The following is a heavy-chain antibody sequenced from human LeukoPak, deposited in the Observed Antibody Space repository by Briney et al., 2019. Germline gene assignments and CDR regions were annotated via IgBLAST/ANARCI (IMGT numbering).Heavy chain of an antibody. D-gene: IGHD5-24*01. CDR2: ISGSGGST. CDR1: GFTFSSYA. V-gene: IGHV3-23*01. CDR3: AKDPSGGDGYNFFDY. J-gene: IGHJ4*02. Sequence: PGGSLRFSCAASGFTFSSYAMSWVRQAPGKGLEWVSAISGSGGSTYYADSVKGRFTISRDNSKNTLYLQMNSLRAEDTAVYYCAKDPSGGDGYNFFDYWGQGTLVTVSS.